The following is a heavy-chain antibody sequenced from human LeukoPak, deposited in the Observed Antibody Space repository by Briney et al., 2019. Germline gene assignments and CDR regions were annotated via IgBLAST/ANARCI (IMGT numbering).Heavy chain of an antibody. V-gene: IGHV3-23*01. J-gene: IGHJ4*02. Sequence: QPGGSLRLSCAASGFTFSSYAMSWVRQAPGKGLEWVSAISNSGGSTYYADSVKGRFTISRDNSKNTLYLRMNTLRAEDTAVYYCAKVRSVGELLGFDYWGQGTLVTVSS. CDR3: AKVRSVGELLGFDY. D-gene: IGHD1-26*01. CDR2: ISNSGGST. CDR1: GFTFSSYA.